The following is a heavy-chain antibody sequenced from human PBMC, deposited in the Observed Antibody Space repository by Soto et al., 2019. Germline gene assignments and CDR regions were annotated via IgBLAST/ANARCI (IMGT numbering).Heavy chain of an antibody. J-gene: IGHJ5*01. D-gene: IGHD6-19*01. CDR1: EFIVNSKS. CDR3: GRDIGVAGSDS. CDR2: IYSRGTI. Sequence: EEPLVESGGGLVQPGESLRLSCMASEFIVNSKSLTWVRQAPGKGLECVAVIYSRGTIHYADFVKGRFTISRDDSKNTLSLQIDNLRVEDSAIYYCGRDIGVAGSDSWGQGILVTVSS. V-gene: IGHV3-53*01.